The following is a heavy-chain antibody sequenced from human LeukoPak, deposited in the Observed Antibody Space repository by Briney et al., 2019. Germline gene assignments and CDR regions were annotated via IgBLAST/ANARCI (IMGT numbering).Heavy chain of an antibody. CDR3: ARVGDGLNDGFDI. CDR1: GYTFTGYY. CDR2: INPNTGGT. J-gene: IGHJ3*02. V-gene: IGHV1-2*06. Sequence: GASVKVSCKASGYTFTGYYMNWVRQAPGQGLEWVGRINPNTGGTNYAQNFQGSVTMTRDTSITTVYMELSRLRSDDTAVYYCARVGDGLNDGFDIWGQGTMVTVSS. D-gene: IGHD5-24*01.